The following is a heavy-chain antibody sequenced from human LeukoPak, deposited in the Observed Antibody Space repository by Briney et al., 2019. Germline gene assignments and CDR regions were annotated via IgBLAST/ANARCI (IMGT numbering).Heavy chain of an antibody. V-gene: IGHV4-59*08. CDR2: IYYSGST. D-gene: IGHD3-10*01. Sequence: NASETLSLTCTVSGGSISSYYWSWIRQPPGKGLEWIGYIYYSGSTNYNPSLKSRVTISVDTSKNQFSLKLSSVTAADTAVYYCARHVRATMVRGVKTDAFDIWGQGTMVTVSS. CDR3: ARHVRATMVRGVKTDAFDI. CDR1: GGSISSYY. J-gene: IGHJ3*02.